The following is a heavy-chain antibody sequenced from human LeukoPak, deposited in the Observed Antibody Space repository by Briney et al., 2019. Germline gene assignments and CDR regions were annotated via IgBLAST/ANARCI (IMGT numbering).Heavy chain of an antibody. CDR2: MHPGNGNT. J-gene: IGHJ4*02. V-gene: IGHV1-2*02. D-gene: IGHD2-21*02. Sequence: ASVKVSCKASGYRFISNYIQWVRQAPGLGPEWMGWMHPGNGNTRYAEKFQGRVTMTRDTSINPAYMDLNSLRSDDTAVYYCAREGSYCVGGDCYSFDFWGQGTLITVSS. CDR1: GYRFISNY. CDR3: AREGSYCVGGDCYSFDF.